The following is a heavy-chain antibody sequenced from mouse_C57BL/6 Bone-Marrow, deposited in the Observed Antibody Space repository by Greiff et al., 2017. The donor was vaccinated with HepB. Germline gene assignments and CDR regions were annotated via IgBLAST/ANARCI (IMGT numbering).Heavy chain of an antibody. J-gene: IGHJ4*01. Sequence: QVQLKQPGAELVKPGASVKMSCKASGYTFTSYWITWVKQRPGQGLEWIGDIYPGSGSTNYNEKFKSKATLTVDTSSSTAYMQLSSLTSEDSAVYYCARGPYGSSPYYYAMDYWGQGTSVTVSS. D-gene: IGHD1-1*01. V-gene: IGHV1-55*01. CDR3: ARGPYGSSPYYYAMDY. CDR1: GYTFTSYW. CDR2: IYPGSGST.